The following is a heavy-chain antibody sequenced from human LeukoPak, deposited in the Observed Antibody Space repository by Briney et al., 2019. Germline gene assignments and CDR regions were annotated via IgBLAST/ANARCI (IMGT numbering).Heavy chain of an antibody. CDR1: GGTFSSYA. Sequence: GASVKVSCKASGGTFSSYAISWVRQAPGQGLEWMGRIIPIFGTANYAQKFQGRVTITTDESTSTAYMELSSLRSEDTAVYYCARGANLEYSSSWSFFRWGQGTLVTVSS. D-gene: IGHD6-13*01. CDR3: ARGANLEYSSSWSFFR. J-gene: IGHJ4*02. V-gene: IGHV1-69*05. CDR2: IIPIFGTA.